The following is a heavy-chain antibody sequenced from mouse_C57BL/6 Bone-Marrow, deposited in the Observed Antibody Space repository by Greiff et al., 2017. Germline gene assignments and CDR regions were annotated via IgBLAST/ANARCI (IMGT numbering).Heavy chain of an antibody. CDR2: IYPGNSDT. D-gene: IGHD2-1*01. CDR3: TRGSYGNLLWYYAMDY. CDR1: GYTFTSSW. V-gene: IGHV1-5*01. J-gene: IGHJ4*01. Sequence: EVQLQQSGTVLVRPGASVKMSCKTSGYTFTSSWMHWVKQRPGQGLEWIGAIYPGNSDTSYHQKFKGKAILTVVTSASTAYMALSSLTNEDSAVYYSTRGSYGNLLWYYAMDYWGEVTSVTVTS.